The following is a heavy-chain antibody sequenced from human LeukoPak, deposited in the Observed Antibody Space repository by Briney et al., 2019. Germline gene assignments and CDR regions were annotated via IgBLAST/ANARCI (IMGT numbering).Heavy chain of an antibody. CDR1: GYTFTDYD. J-gene: IGHJ4*02. D-gene: IGHD3-10*01. CDR3: ARNGRVRRVVNALFEY. V-gene: IGHV1-18*01. CDR2: VSPYNGNT. Sequence: ASVKVSCKTSGYTFTDYDITWVRQAPGQGREWMGRVSPYNGNTYYSQRFQGRVTISKDTSTGTAYMDLRTMRDDDTAMYYCARNGRVRRVVNALFEYWGQGTLVAVSS.